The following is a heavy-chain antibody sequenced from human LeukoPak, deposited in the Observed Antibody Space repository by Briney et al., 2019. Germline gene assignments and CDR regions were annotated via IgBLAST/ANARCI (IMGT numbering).Heavy chain of an antibody. J-gene: IGHJ4*02. Sequence: GGSLRLSCAASGFTFSSYSMNWVRQAPGKGLEWVSAISGSGGSTYYADSVRGRFTISRDNSKNTLYLQMNSLRAEDTAVYYYAKEKYYYDSSGTIDYWGQGTLVTVSS. D-gene: IGHD3-22*01. V-gene: IGHV3-23*01. CDR1: GFTFSSYS. CDR3: AKEKYYYDSSGTIDY. CDR2: ISGSGGST.